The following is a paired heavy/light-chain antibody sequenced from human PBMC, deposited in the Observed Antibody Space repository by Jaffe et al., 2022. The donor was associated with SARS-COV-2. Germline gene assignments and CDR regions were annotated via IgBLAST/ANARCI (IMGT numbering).Heavy chain of an antibody. CDR1: GGSISSYY. J-gene: IGHJ4*02. V-gene: IGHV4-59*01. CDR2: IYYSGST. CDR3: ARHTPSFWGSYPHIDY. Sequence: QVQLQESGPGLVKPSETLSLTCTVSGGSISSYYWSWIRQPPGKGLEWIGYIYYSGSTNYNPSLKSRVTISVDTSKNQFSLKLSSVTAADTAVYYCARHTPSFWGSYPHIDYWGQGTLVTVSS. D-gene: IGHD3-16*02.
Light chain of an antibody. CDR1: QSLLHSDGKTY. Sequence: DIVMTQTPLSLSVTPGQPASISCKSSQSLLHSDGKTYLYWYLQKPGQPPQLLIYEVSNRFSGVPDRFSGSGSGTDFTLKISRVEAEDVGVYYCMQSIQLWTFGQGTKVEIK. J-gene: IGKJ1*01. CDR3: MQSIQLWT. V-gene: IGKV2D-29*01. CDR2: EVS.